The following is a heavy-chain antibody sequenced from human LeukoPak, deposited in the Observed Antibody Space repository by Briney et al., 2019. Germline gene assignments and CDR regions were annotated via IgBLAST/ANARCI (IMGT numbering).Heavy chain of an antibody. Sequence: GGSLRLSCAASGFIVSGDFMSWVRQAPGKGLEWVGRIKPKTDGETTEYAAPVKDRFSISRDDSKSMMYLQMNSLKTEDTAVYYCITPLPYSAQGGQGTLVTVSS. CDR1: GFIVSGDF. J-gene: IGHJ4*02. D-gene: IGHD2-21*01. CDR2: IKPKTDGETT. V-gene: IGHV3-15*01. CDR3: ITPLPYSAQ.